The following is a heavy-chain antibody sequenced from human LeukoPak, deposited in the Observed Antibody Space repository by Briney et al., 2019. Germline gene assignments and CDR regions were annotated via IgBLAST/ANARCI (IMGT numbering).Heavy chain of an antibody. Sequence: SLRLSCAASGFTFDDYAMHWVRQAPGKGLEWVSGISWNSGSIGYADSVKGRFTISRDNAKNSLYLQMNSLRAEDTALYYCAKDLGYCSSTSCRGYAFDIWGQGTMVTVSS. J-gene: IGHJ3*02. CDR1: GFTFDDYA. D-gene: IGHD2-2*01. CDR3: AKDLGYCSSTSCRGYAFDI. CDR2: ISWNSGSI. V-gene: IGHV3-9*01.